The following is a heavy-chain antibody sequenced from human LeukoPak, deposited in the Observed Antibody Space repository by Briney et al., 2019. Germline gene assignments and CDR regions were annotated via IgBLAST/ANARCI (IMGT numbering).Heavy chain of an antibody. CDR2: IYHSGST. CDR3: ARASSGWYHWYFDY. CDR1: GGSISSSNW. Sequence: PSGTLSLTCAVSGGSISSSNWWSWVRQPPGKGLEWIGSIYHSGSTYYNPSLKSRVTISVDTSKNQFSLKLSSVTAADTAVYYCARASSGWYHWYFDYWGQGTLVTVSS. J-gene: IGHJ4*02. V-gene: IGHV4-4*02. D-gene: IGHD6-19*01.